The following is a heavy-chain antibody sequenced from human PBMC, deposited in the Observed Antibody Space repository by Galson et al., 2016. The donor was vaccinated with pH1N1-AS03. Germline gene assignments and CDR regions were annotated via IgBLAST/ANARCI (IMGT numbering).Heavy chain of an antibody. V-gene: IGHV3-48*04. CDR1: GFTFSSYS. CDR2: ISVSSKTI. Sequence: SLRLSCAASGFTFSSYSMNWVRQAPGKGLEWVPYISVSSKTIYYADSVKGRFTISRDNAKNSLYLQMNSLRAEDTAVYYCARAPHMVTSYDSESDEPGDVFDFWGQGTMVTVSS. CDR3: ARAPHMVTSYDSESDEPGDVFDF. J-gene: IGHJ3*01. D-gene: IGHD3-10*01.